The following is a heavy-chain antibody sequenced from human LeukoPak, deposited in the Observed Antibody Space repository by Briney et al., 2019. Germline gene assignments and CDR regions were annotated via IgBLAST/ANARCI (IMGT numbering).Heavy chain of an antibody. J-gene: IGHJ4*02. D-gene: IGHD6-19*01. Sequence: GGSLRLSCAASGFTSSSYSMNWVRQAPGKGLEWVSYISSSSSTIYYADSVKGRFTTSRDNSKNTLYLQMNSLRAEDTAVYYCAKGIAVAGHYYFDYWGQGTLVTVSS. V-gene: IGHV3-48*01. CDR3: AKGIAVAGHYYFDY. CDR2: ISSSSSTI. CDR1: GFTSSSYS.